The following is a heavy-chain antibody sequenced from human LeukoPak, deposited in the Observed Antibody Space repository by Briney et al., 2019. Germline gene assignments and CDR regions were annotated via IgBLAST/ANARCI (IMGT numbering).Heavy chain of an antibody. Sequence: PGGSLRLSCAASGFSVSSNYMTWVRQPPGKGLEWMGIIYPGDSDTRYSPSFQGQVTISADKSISTAYLQWSSLKASDTAMYYCARQRFTMRAYAGNWFDPWGQGTLVTVS. J-gene: IGHJ5*02. D-gene: IGHD3-10*01. CDR1: GFSVSSNY. V-gene: IGHV5-51*01. CDR2: IYPGDSDT. CDR3: ARQRFTMRAYAGNWFDP.